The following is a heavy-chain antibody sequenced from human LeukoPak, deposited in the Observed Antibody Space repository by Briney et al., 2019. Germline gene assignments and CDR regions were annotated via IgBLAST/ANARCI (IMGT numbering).Heavy chain of an antibody. V-gene: IGHV3-30*19. Sequence: PGESLRLSCAASGFTFSSYGMHWVRQAPGKGLEWVALISYDGSNKYDADSVKGRFTISRDNSKNTLFLQMNSLRGEDTAVYYCVRPYLERSLKYYMDVWGKGTTVTVSS. CDR1: GFTFSSYG. J-gene: IGHJ6*03. CDR3: VRPYLERSLKYYMDV. D-gene: IGHD3-3*02. CDR2: ISYDGSNK.